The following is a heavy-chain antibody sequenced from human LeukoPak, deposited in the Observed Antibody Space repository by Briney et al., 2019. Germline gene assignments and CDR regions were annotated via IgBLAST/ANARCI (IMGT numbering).Heavy chain of an antibody. J-gene: IGHJ4*02. V-gene: IGHV3-11*04. Sequence: GGSLRLSCAASGFSFSDHYMSWIRQAPGRGLEWVSYISGRSNAIYYADSVKGRFTISRDNAKNSLYLQINCLRAEDTAVYYCTTSLSTLGSFDYWGQGTLVTVSS. D-gene: IGHD2/OR15-2a*01. CDR2: ISGRSNAI. CDR3: TTSLSTLGSFDY. CDR1: GFSFSDHY.